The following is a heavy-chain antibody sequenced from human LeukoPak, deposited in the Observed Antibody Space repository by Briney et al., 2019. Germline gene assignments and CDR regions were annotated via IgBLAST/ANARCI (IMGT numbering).Heavy chain of an antibody. J-gene: IGHJ4*02. Sequence: PGGSLRLSCAASGFTFSSYAMSWVRQPPGKGLEWIGEINHSGSTNYNPSLKSRVTISVDTSKNQFSLKLSSVTAADTAVYYCARSPATYDSCGYYFDYWGQGTLVTVSS. D-gene: IGHD3-22*01. CDR1: GFTFSSYA. CDR3: ARSPATYDSCGYYFDY. V-gene: IGHV4-34*01. CDR2: INHSGST.